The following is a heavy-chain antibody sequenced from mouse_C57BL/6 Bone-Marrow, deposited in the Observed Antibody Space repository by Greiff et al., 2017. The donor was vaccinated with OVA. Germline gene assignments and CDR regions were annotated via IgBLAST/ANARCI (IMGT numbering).Heavy chain of an antibody. D-gene: IGHD1-1*01. CDR2: IYPGNSDT. V-gene: IGHV1-5*01. CDR3: TIWYYGSDWYFDV. J-gene: IGHJ1*03. Sequence: VQLKESGTVLARPGASVKMSCKTSGYTFTSYWMHWVKQRPGQGLEWIGDIYPGNSDTSYNQKFKGKAKLTAVTSASTAYMELSSLTNEDSAVYYCTIWYYGSDWYFDVWGTGTTVTVSS. CDR1: GYTFTSYW.